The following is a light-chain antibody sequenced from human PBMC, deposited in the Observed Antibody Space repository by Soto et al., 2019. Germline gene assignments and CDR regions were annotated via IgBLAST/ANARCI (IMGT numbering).Light chain of an antibody. J-gene: IGKJ5*01. Sequence: ENVLTQSPGTLSLSPGERATLSCRASQVTSRYLSWYQQRPGQAPSLLIYGASSRATCIPDRFSGSGSGPDFTLTISSLEPEDFAVYYCQQYSTSPISFGQGTRLEIK. CDR3: QQYSTSPIS. V-gene: IGKV3-20*01. CDR2: GAS. CDR1: QVTSRY.